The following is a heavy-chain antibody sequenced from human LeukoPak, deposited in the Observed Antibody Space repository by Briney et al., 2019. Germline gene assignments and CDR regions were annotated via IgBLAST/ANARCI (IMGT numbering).Heavy chain of an antibody. Sequence: PGGSLRLSCVASGFTFSNYAMSWVRQAPGKGLEWVSAITGSGTNRYYADSLKGRFTTSRDNSKNTVFLQMNSLRHKDTAIYYCVIWGDYDVLTGYYVPDYWGQGSLVTVAS. V-gene: IGHV3-23*01. CDR1: GFTFSNYA. CDR2: ITGSGTNR. J-gene: IGHJ4*02. CDR3: VIWGDYDVLTGYYVPDY. D-gene: IGHD3-9*01.